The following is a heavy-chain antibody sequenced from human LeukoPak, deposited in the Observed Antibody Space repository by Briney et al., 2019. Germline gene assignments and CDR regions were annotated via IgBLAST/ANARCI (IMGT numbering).Heavy chain of an antibody. D-gene: IGHD3-10*01. Sequence: PSETLSLTCAVYGGSFSGYYWSWIRQPPGKGLEWIGEINHSGSTNYNPSLKSRVTISVDTSKNQFSLKLSSVTAADTAVYYCARGTPQRAGSYYPGIDYWGQGTLVTVSS. V-gene: IGHV4-34*01. CDR1: GGSFSGYY. CDR2: INHSGST. J-gene: IGHJ4*02. CDR3: ARGTPQRAGSYYPGIDY.